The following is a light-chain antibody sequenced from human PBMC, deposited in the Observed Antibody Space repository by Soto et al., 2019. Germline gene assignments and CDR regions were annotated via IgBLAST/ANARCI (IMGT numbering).Light chain of an antibody. CDR3: QQSYSTTWT. CDR2: AAS. J-gene: IGKJ1*01. CDR1: QGISTY. V-gene: IGKV1-39*01. Sequence: DIQMTQYNSSLSASVGDRVTITCRASQGISTYLNWYQQKPGKAPKLLIYAASSLQSGVPSRFSGSGSETDFTLTISSLQPEDFATYSCQQSYSTTWTFGQGTKVDIK.